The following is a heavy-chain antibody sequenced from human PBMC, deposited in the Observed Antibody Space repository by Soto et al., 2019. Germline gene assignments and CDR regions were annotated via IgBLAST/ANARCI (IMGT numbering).Heavy chain of an antibody. Sequence: EVQLVESGGGLVQPGGSLRLSCAASGFTFSSYEMNWVRQAPGKGLEWVSYISSSGSTIYYADSMKGRFTISRDNAKNSLYLQMNSLRAEDTAVYYCAGSMYNWNYGESDYWGQGTLVTVSS. D-gene: IGHD1-7*01. J-gene: IGHJ4*02. CDR1: GFTFSSYE. CDR2: ISSSGSTI. CDR3: AGSMYNWNYGESDY. V-gene: IGHV3-48*03.